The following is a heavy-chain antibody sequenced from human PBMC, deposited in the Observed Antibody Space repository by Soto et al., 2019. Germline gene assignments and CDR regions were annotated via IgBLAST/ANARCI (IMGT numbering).Heavy chain of an antibody. D-gene: IGHD3-22*01. V-gene: IGHV3-30-3*01. CDR1: GFTFSSYA. J-gene: IGHJ4*02. CDR2: ISYDGSNK. Sequence: GGSLRLSCAASGFTFSSYAMHWVRQAPGKGLEWVAVISYDGSNKYYADSVKGRFTISRDNSKNTLYLQMNSLRAEDTAVYYCARDSYYYDSSGYYHYLDYWGQGTLVTVSS. CDR3: ARDSYYYDSSGYYHYLDY.